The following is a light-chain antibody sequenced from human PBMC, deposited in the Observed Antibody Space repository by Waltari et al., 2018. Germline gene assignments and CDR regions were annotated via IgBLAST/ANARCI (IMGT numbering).Light chain of an antibody. CDR3: AAWDDSLSAWV. Sequence: QSVLTQPPSTSGTPGQRVTISCSGSSSNIGSNYVYWYQKLPGTAPKLLIYRNNQRPSGVPARFSGSKSGTSASLAISGLRSEDEADYYCAAWDDSLSAWVFGGGTKLTVL. J-gene: IGLJ3*02. CDR2: RNN. V-gene: IGLV1-47*01. CDR1: SSNIGSNY.